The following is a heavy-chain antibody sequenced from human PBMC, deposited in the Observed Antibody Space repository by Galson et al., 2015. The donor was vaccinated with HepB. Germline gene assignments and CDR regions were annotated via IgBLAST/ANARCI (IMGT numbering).Heavy chain of an antibody. CDR3: ARDSSKIVEATPLDACDI. D-gene: IGHD1-26*01. V-gene: IGHV4-30-4*01. CDR1: GGSISSGDYY. Sequence: QVQLQESGPGLVKPSQTLSLTCTVSGGSISSGDYYWSWIRQPQGKGLEWIGYFYYSGSTYCNPSLKSRVTISVDTSNNQYSLKLSSVTAADTAVYYCARDSSKIVEATPLDACDIWGQWTMFTVAS. J-gene: IGHJ3*02. CDR2: FYYSGST.